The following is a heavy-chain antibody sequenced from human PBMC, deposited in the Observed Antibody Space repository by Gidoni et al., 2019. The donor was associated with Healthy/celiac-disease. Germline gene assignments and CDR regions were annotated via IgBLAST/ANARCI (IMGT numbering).Heavy chain of an antibody. V-gene: IGHV3-30-3*01. Sequence: VESGGGVVQPGRSLRLSCAASGFTFSSYAMPWVRQAPGKGLEWVAVISYDGSNKYYADSVKGRFTISRDNSKNTLYLQMNSLRAEDTAVYYCARDPEWIQLWSVLDYWGQGTLVTVSS. CDR1: GFTFSSYA. J-gene: IGHJ4*02. D-gene: IGHD5-18*01. CDR3: ARDPEWIQLWSVLDY. CDR2: ISYDGSNK.